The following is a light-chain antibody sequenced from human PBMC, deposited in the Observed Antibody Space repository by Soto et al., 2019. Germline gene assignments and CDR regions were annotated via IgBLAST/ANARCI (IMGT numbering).Light chain of an antibody. Sequence: QSVLTQSPSASASLGASVKLTCTLSSGHSSYAIAWHQQQPEKGPRYLMKLNSDGSHSKGDGIPDRFSGSSSGAEHYLTISSLQSEDEADYYCQTWGSGIRVVFGGGTQPTVL. J-gene: IGLJ2*01. V-gene: IGLV4-69*01. CDR2: LNSDGSH. CDR1: SGHSSYA. CDR3: QTWGSGIRVV.